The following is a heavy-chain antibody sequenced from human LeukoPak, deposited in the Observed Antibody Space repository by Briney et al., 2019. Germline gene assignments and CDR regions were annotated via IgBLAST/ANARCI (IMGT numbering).Heavy chain of an antibody. CDR2: IYYSGST. J-gene: IGHJ4*02. V-gene: IGHV4-39*01. D-gene: IGHD6-13*01. Sequence: SETLSLTCTVSGGSISSSSYYWGWIRQPPGKGLEWIGSIYYSGSTYYNPSLKSRVTISVDTSKNQFSLKLSSVTAADTAVYYCVRSYWDSSNFDYWGQGTLVTVSS. CDR3: VRSYWDSSNFDY. CDR1: GGSISSSSYY.